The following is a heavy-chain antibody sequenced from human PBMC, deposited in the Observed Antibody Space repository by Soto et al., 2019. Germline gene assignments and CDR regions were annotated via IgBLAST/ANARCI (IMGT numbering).Heavy chain of an antibody. CDR2: IYYSGST. V-gene: IGHV4-39*01. Sequence: QLQLQESGPGLVKPSETLSLTCTVSGGSISSSSYYWGWIRQPPGKGLEWIGSIYYSGSTYYNPSLKRRVTISVDTSKNQFSLKLSSVTAADTAVYYCARPDYGDYGGAFDIWGQGTMVTVSS. CDR1: GGSISSSSYY. J-gene: IGHJ3*02. D-gene: IGHD4-17*01. CDR3: ARPDYGDYGGAFDI.